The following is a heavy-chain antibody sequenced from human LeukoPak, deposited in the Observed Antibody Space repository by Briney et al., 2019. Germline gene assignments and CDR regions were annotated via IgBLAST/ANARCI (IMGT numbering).Heavy chain of an antibody. Sequence: PGGSLRLSCAASGFTFSSYAMSWVRQAPGKGLERVSAISGSGGSTYYADSVKGRFTISRDNSKNTLYLQMNSLRAGDTAVYYCAGQGGIAVAGIKGNWFDPWGQGTLVTVSS. J-gene: IGHJ5*02. CDR1: GFTFSSYA. V-gene: IGHV3-23*01. CDR3: AGQGGIAVAGIKGNWFDP. CDR2: ISGSGGST. D-gene: IGHD6-19*01.